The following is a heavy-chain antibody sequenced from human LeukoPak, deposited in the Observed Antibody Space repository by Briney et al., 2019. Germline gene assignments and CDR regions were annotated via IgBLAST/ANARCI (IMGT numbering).Heavy chain of an antibody. J-gene: IGHJ4*02. CDR3: AKDGPTTVMYY. V-gene: IGHV3-23*01. D-gene: IGHD4-17*01. CDR1: GFTFSSYA. CDR2: ISGSGGST. Sequence: GGSLRLSCAASGFTFSSYAMSWVRQAPGKGLEWVSAISGSGGSTYYADSVKGRFTISRDNAKNSLYLQMNSLRAEDTALYYCAKDGPTTVMYYWGQGTLVTVSS.